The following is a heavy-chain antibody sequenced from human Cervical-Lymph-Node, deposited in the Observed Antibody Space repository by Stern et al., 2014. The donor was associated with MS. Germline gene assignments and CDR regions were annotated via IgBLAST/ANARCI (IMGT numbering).Heavy chain of an antibody. D-gene: IGHD6-19*01. CDR3: TRAPGITASGSHFDY. J-gene: IGHJ4*02. V-gene: IGHV3-21*01. Sequence: EVQLEESGGGLVKPGGSLRLSCAASGFTVSSSSMNWVRPAPGKGLEWVSSISTNGIYKYYADSVKGRFTISRDHAQKSLYLQMSSLRAEDTAVYYCTRAPGITASGSHFDYWGQGILVTVSS. CDR2: ISTNGIYK. CDR1: GFTVSSSS.